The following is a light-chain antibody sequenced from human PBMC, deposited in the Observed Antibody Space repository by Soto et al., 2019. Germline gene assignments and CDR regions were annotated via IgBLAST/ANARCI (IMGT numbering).Light chain of an antibody. CDR2: DVS. J-gene: IGLJ3*02. CDR3: CSYVGSSWV. CDR1: SSDVGGYNY. V-gene: IGLV2-11*01. Sequence: QSVLTQPRSVSGSPGQSVAISCTGTSSDVGGYNYVSWYQQHPGKAPKVMIYDVSKRPSGVPDRFSGSKSGNTASLTISGLQDEDEADYYCCSYVGSSWVFGGGTKLTVL.